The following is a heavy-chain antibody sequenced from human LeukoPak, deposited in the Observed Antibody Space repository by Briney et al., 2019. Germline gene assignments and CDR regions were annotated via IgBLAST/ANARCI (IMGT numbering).Heavy chain of an antibody. J-gene: IGHJ4*02. CDR3: ARGYFDYSHYDY. V-gene: IGHV4-59*01. CDR1: GGSISSYY. D-gene: IGHD3-9*01. Sequence: SETLSLTCTVSGGSISSYYWSWIRQPPGRGLEWIGYIHYSGSTNYNPSLKSRVTISVDTSKNQFSLKLSSVTAADTAVYYCARGYFDYSHYDYWGQGTLVTVSS. CDR2: IHYSGST.